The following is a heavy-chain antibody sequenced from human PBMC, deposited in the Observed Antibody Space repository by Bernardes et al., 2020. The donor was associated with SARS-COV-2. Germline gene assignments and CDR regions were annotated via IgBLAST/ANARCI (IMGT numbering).Heavy chain of an antibody. CDR1: GFTFSSYA. CDR3: AKEEGRPF. CDR2: ISAGGDST. V-gene: IGHV3-23*01. D-gene: IGHD6-6*01. J-gene: IGHJ4*02. Sequence: GGSLRLSCAASGFTFSSYAMSWVRQAPGKGLEWVSAISAGGDSTYYADSVRGRFTISRDHSTNTLYLQMNSLRADDTAIYYCAKEEGRPFWGQGTLVTVSS.